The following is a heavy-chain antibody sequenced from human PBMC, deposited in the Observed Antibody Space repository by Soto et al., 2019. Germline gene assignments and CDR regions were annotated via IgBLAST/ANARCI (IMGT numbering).Heavy chain of an antibody. CDR3: AHSPYSITSKGTFDV. CDR1: GFSLSTSGVA. CDR2: IFWDDDK. J-gene: IGHJ3*01. V-gene: IGHV2-5*02. D-gene: IGHD5-18*01. Sequence: QITLKESGPSLVKPTETLTLTCTLSGFSLSTSGVAVGWFRQPPGKALEWLAIIFWDDDKRYSTSLKSRLIITKDISRNQVVLTLTNLDPVDTATYYCAHSPYSITSKGTFDVWGQGPMVIVSS.